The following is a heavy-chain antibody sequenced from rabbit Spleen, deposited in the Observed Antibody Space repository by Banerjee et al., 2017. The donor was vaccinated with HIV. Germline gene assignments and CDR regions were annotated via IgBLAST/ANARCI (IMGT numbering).Heavy chain of an antibody. D-gene: IGHD5-1*01. CDR3: ARDDGSYDYIDGYFNL. CDR2: INTYTGRP. Sequence: QEQLVESGGGLVKPGASLTLTCTASGFSFDSDYVMCWVRQAPGKGLEWIACINTYTGRPVYASWTKGPFTISKTASTTVTLRMTRLTAADTATYFCARDDGSYDYIDGYFNLWGQGTLVTVS. V-gene: IGHV1S45*01. CDR1: GFSFDSDYV. J-gene: IGHJ4*01.